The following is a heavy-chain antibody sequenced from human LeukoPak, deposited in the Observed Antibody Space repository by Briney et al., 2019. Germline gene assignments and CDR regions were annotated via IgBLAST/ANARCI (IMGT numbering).Heavy chain of an antibody. V-gene: IGHV4-59*01. CDR3: ARVQDHYYDSSGYYSRRYYFDY. CDR2: IYYSGSA. D-gene: IGHD3-22*01. CDR1: GGSISNYY. Sequence: SETLSLTCTVSGGSISNYYWSWIRQPPGKGLEWIGYIYYSGSANYNPSLKSRVTISVDTSKNQFSLKLSSVTAADTAVYYCARVQDHYYDSSGYYSRRYYFDYWGQGTLVTVSS. J-gene: IGHJ4*02.